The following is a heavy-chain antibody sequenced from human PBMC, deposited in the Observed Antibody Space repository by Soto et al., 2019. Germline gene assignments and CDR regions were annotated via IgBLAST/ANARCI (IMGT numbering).Heavy chain of an antibody. CDR3: ARDAAVGLFDY. CDR1: GYTFTSYG. D-gene: IGHD1-26*01. CDR2: INAYNGNT. Sequence: QVQLVQSGAEVKKPGASVKVSCKASGYTFTSYGISWVRQAPGQGLEWMGWINAYNGNTKYAQKLQGRATMTTDTSTSXAXXXXRSLXXXXXXXYXXARDAAVGLFDYWGQGTLVTVSS. V-gene: IGHV1-18*01. J-gene: IGHJ4*02.